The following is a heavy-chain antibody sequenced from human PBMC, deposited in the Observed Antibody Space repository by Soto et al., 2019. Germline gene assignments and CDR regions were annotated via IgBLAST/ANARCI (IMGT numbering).Heavy chain of an antibody. J-gene: IGHJ5*02. D-gene: IGHD3-10*01. Sequence: QVQLVQSGAEVKKPGASVKVSCKASGYTFTGYYMHWVRQAPGQGLEWMGWINPNSGGTNYAQRFQGWVTMTRDTSISTAYMELSRLRSDDTAVYYCARGARTVLLWFGELSVPKAINLKYNWFDPWGQGTLVTVSS. CDR2: INPNSGGT. V-gene: IGHV1-2*04. CDR3: ARGARTVLLWFGELSVPKAINLKYNWFDP. CDR1: GYTFTGYY.